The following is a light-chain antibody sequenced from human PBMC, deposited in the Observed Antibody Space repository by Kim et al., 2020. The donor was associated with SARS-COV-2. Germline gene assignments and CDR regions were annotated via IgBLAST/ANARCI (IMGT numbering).Light chain of an antibody. V-gene: IGKV1-5*03. CDR3: QQYNSAFPIS. CDR2: RSS. Sequence: DIQLTQSPSSLSASVGDTVTITCWASQSITVWLAWYQQKPGKAPKLLISRSSNLESGVPSRFSGSGSRTEFTLTIRSLQPEDSATYYCQQYNSAFPISFGQGTKREI. CDR1: QSITVW. J-gene: IGKJ2*01.